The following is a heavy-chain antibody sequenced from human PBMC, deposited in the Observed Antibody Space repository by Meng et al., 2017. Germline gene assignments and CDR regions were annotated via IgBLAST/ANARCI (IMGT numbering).Heavy chain of an antibody. D-gene: IGHD2-15*01. CDR1: GYTFTGYY. CDR3: ARGAFGGGSSSTGRGSRYYFVY. Sequence: ASVKVSCKASGYTFTGYYMHWVRQAPGQGLEWMGRINPNSGGTNYAQKFQGRVTMTRDTSISTAYMELSRLRSDDTAVYYCARGAFGGGSSSTGRGSRYYFVYWGHGSLV. J-gene: IGHJ4*01. CDR2: INPNSGGT. V-gene: IGHV1-2*06.